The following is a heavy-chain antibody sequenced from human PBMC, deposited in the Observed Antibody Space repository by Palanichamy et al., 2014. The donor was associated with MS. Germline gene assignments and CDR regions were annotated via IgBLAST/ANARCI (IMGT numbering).Heavy chain of an antibody. V-gene: IGHV6-1*01. CDR3: ARERPSYTFYRYSSGWYYWYFDL. D-gene: IGHD6-19*01. J-gene: IGHJ2*01. CDR1: GDSVSSNSAA. CDR2: TYYRSKWYN. Sequence: SGPGLVKPSQALSLTCAISGDSVSSNSAAWNWIRQSPSRGLEWLGRTYYRSKWYNDYAVSVKSRITINPDTSKNQFSLQLNSVTPEDTAVYYCARERPSYTFYRYSSGWYYWYFDLWGRGTLVTVSS.